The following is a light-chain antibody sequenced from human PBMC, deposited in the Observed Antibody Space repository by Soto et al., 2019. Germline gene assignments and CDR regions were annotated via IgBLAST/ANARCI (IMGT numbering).Light chain of an antibody. CDR1: SSNIGSFT. CDR3: TSWDDSLKGRV. Sequence: QPVLTQPPSASGTPGQRVTISCSGTSSNIGSFTVNWYQHLPRTAPKLLIYSNNHRPSGVPDRFSGSKSGTSASLAISGLQSEDEADYYCTSWDDSLKGRVFGGGTTLTVL. V-gene: IGLV1-44*01. J-gene: IGLJ3*02. CDR2: SNN.